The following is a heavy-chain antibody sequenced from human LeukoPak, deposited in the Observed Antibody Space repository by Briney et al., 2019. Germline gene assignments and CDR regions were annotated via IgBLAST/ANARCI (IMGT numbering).Heavy chain of an antibody. CDR1: GFTFSSYE. V-gene: IGHV3-48*03. CDR3: ARDLYSSGLSY. CDR2: ISSSGSTI. J-gene: IGHJ4*02. Sequence: GGSLRLSCAASGFTFSSYEMNWVRQAPGKGLEWVSYISSSGSTIYYADSVKGRFTISRDNAKNSLYLQMNSLRAEDTAVYYCARDLYSSGLSYWGQGTLVTVSS. D-gene: IGHD6-19*01.